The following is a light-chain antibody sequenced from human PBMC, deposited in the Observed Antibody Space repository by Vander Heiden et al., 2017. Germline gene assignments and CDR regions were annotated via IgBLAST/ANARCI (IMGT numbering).Light chain of an antibody. CDR2: WAS. Sequence: IVMSQSPDSLAVSLGERATINCKSSQSVLYSSNNNNYLAWYQQKPGQPPKLLIYWASTRQSGVPDRFSGSGSGTDFTLTISSLQADDVAVYYCQQYYIAPLTFGGGTRVEIK. V-gene: IGKV4-1*01. J-gene: IGKJ4*02. CDR3: QQYYIAPLT. CDR1: QSVLYSSNNNNY.